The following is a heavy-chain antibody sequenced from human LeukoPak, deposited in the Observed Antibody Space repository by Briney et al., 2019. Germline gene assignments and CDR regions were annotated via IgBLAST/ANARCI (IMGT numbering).Heavy chain of an antibody. CDR1: GFTFSSNA. D-gene: IGHD1-26*01. CDR2: ISNSGGRT. CDR3: AKRVGARGYYFDY. V-gene: IGHV3-23*01. J-gene: IGHJ4*02. Sequence: GGSLRLSCAASGFTFSSNAMNWVRQAPGKGLEWVSSISNSGGRTFYTDSVKGRFTISRDNSKITLYLQMNSLRAEDTAVYYCAKRVGARGYYFDYWGQGTLVTVSS.